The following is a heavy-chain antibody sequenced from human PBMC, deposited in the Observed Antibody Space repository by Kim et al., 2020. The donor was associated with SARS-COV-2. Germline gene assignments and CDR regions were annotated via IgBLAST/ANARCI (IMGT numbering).Heavy chain of an antibody. D-gene: IGHD3-3*01. CDR3: ATVYALLRDYYFDY. Sequence: ASVKVSCKVSGYTLTELSMHWVRQAPGKGLEWMGGFDPEDGETIYAQKFQGRVTMTEDTSTDTAYMELSSLRSEYTAVYYCATVYALLRDYYFDYWGQGTLVTVSS. J-gene: IGHJ4*02. CDR2: FDPEDGET. V-gene: IGHV1-24*01. CDR1: GYTLTELS.